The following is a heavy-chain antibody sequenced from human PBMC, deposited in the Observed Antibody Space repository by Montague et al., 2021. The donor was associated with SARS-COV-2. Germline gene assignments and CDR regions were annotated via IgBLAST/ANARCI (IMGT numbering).Heavy chain of an antibody. V-gene: IGHV6-1*01. D-gene: IGHD1-1*01. CDR2: TYYRSKWYT. J-gene: IGHJ4*02. CDR1: GDSVSSNSAA. Sequence: CAISGDSVSSNSAAWNWIRQSPSEGLEWLGRTYYRSKWYTDYAPSVKTRITITPDTSNNQFSLHLNSVTPGDTAVYYCAREGTGPGPRGFYFDDWGQGTLVTVSS. CDR3: AREGTGPGPRGFYFDD.